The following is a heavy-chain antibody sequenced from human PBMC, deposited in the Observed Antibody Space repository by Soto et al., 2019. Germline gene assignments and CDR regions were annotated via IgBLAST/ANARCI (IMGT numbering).Heavy chain of an antibody. J-gene: IGHJ4*01. CDR2: IIPIFGTA. V-gene: IGHV1-69*13. Sequence: SVKVSCKASGGTFSSYAISWVRQAPGQGLGWMGGIIPIFGTANYAQKFQGRVTITADESTSTAYMELSSLRSEDTAVYYCARDPTSYYDSSGYLSPMYFDYXG. CDR3: ARDPTSYYDSSGYLSPMYFDY. CDR1: GGTFSSYA. D-gene: IGHD3-22*01.